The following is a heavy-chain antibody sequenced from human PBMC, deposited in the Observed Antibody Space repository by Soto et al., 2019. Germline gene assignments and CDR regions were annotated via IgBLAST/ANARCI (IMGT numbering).Heavy chain of an antibody. CDR2: IYYGGTT. CDR1: GGSISNSDAY. D-gene: IGHD2-8*01. J-gene: IGHJ3*02. V-gene: IGHV4-39*02. Sequence: SETLSLTCTVSGGSISNSDAYWVWIRQPPGKGLEWVGSIYYGGTTYYNPSLKSRVTVSVDTSKNLFSLHLNSVTAADTAIYYCARRGLILMPIWGQGTLVTVSS. CDR3: ARRGLILMPI.